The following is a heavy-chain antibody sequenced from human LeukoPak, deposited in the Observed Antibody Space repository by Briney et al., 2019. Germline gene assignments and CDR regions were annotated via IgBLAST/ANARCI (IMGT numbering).Heavy chain of an antibody. V-gene: IGHV3-11*04. D-gene: IGHD3-22*01. Sequence: GGSLRLSCAASGFTFSDYNMRWIRQAPGKGLEWVSSISRSGSTKYYADSVKGRFTISRDNAKNSLFLQMNSLRAEDTAVYYCASGPDYYDSSGYKEKYALDIWGQGTMVTVSS. CDR1: GFTFSDYN. J-gene: IGHJ3*02. CDR2: ISRSGSTK. CDR3: ASGPDYYDSSGYKEKYALDI.